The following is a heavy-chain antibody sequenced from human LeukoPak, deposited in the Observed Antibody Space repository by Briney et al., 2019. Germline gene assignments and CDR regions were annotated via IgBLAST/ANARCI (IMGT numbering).Heavy chain of an antibody. CDR1: GFTFSSYA. CDR3: ARDASSIAAAGSPFDY. CDR2: ISYDGSNK. D-gene: IGHD6-13*01. J-gene: IGHJ4*02. Sequence: GGSLTLSCAASGFTFSSYAMHWVRQAPGKGLEWVAVISYDGSNKYYADSVKGRFTISRDNSKNTLYLQMNSLRAEDTAVYYCARDASSIAAAGSPFDYWGQGTLVTVSS. V-gene: IGHV3-30-3*01.